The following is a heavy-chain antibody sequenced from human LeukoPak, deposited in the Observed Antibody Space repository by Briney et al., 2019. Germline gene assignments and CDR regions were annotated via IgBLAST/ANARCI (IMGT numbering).Heavy chain of an antibody. CDR3: AKDIQTFSSSYFDY. Sequence: SLRLSCAASGFTFDDYAMHWVRQAPGKGLEWVSGISWNSGSIGYADSVKGRFTISRDNAKNSLYLQMNSLRAEDTALYYCAKDIQTFSSSYFDYWGQGTLVTVSS. J-gene: IGHJ4*02. V-gene: IGHV3-9*01. CDR1: GFTFDDYA. CDR2: ISWNSGSI. D-gene: IGHD6-13*01.